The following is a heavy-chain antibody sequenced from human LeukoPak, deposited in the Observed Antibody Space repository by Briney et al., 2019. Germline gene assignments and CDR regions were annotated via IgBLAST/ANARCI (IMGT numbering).Heavy chain of an antibody. CDR1: GLNFDDYA. CDR2: ISGDGGST. Sequence: GGSLRLSCAAPGLNFDDYAIHWVRQAPGKGLEWVSLISGDGGSTFYADSVKGRFTISRDNAKDSLYLQMSSLRAEDTAVYYCARDTYGSGTYYDYWGQGTLVTVSS. V-gene: IGHV3-43*02. CDR3: ARDTYGSGTYYDY. D-gene: IGHD3-10*01. J-gene: IGHJ4*02.